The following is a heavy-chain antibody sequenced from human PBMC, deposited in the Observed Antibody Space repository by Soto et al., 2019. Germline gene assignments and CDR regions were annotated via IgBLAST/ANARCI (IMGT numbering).Heavy chain of an antibody. CDR2: ISYDGSNK. J-gene: IGHJ4*02. V-gene: IGHV3-30*18. CDR3: AKTYGADYGGNSGRDY. D-gene: IGHD4-17*01. Sequence: RGSLRLSCAASGFTFSSYGMHWVRQAPGKGLEWVAVISYDGSNKYYADSVKGRFAISRDNSKNTLYLQMNSLRAEDTAVYYCAKTYGADYGGNSGRDYWGQGT. CDR1: GFTFSSYG.